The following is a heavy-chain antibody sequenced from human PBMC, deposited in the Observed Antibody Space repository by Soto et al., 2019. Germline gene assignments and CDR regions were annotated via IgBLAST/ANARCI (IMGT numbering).Heavy chain of an antibody. J-gene: IGHJ3*02. Sequence: ASVKVSCKATGYTFTSYGISWVRQAPGQGLEWMGWISAYNGNTNYAQKLQGRVTMTTDTSTSTAYMELRSLRSDDTAVYYCARARYCSSTSCSGGAFDIWGQGTMVTVSS. V-gene: IGHV1-18*01. CDR1: GYTFTSYG. D-gene: IGHD2-2*01. CDR3: ARARYCSSTSCSGGAFDI. CDR2: ISAYNGNT.